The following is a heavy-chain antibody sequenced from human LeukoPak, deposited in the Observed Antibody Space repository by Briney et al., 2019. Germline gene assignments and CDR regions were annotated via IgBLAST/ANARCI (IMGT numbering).Heavy chain of an antibody. CDR2: ISAYNGNT. Sequence: ASVKVSCKASGYTFTSYGISWVRQAPGQGLEWMGWISAYNGNTNYAQKLQGRVTMTTDTSTSTAYMELRSLRSDDTAVYYCARAEDIVVVPAARYGYWGQGTLVTVSS. V-gene: IGHV1-18*01. CDR3: ARAEDIVVVPAARYGY. D-gene: IGHD2-2*01. CDR1: GYTFTSYG. J-gene: IGHJ4*02.